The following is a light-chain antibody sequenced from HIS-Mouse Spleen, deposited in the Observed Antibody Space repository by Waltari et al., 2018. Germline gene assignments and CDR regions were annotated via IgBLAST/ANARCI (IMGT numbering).Light chain of an antibody. Sequence: SYELTQPPSVSVSPGQTARITCSGDALPKKYAYWYQQKSGQAPVLVIYGDSQRPSGIPERVSGSSSGTMATLTISGDQVEDEADYYCYSTDSSGNHRVFGGGTKLTVL. CDR2: GDS. V-gene: IGLV3-10*01. J-gene: IGLJ2*01. CDR3: YSTDSSGNHRV. CDR1: ALPKKY.